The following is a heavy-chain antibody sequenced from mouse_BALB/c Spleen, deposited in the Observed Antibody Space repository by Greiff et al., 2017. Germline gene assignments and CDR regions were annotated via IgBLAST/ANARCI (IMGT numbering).Heavy chain of an antibody. Sequence: EVQRVESGPGLVKPSQSLSLTCSVTGYSITSGYYWNWIRQFPGNKLEWMGYISYDGSNNYNPSLKNRISITRDTSKNQFFLKLNSVTTEDTATYYCATYYDGAYWGQGTLVTVSA. D-gene: IGHD2-4*01. CDR3: ATYYDGAY. J-gene: IGHJ3*01. CDR2: ISYDGSN. CDR1: GYSITSGYY. V-gene: IGHV3-6*02.